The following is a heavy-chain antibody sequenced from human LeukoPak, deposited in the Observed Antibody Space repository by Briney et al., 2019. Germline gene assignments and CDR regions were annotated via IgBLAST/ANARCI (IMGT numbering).Heavy chain of an antibody. J-gene: IGHJ3*02. Sequence: KPSGTLSLTCAVYGGSFSGYYWSWIRQPPGKGLEWIGEINHSGSTNYNPSLKSRVTISVDTSKNQFSLKLSSVTAADTAVYYCARGVKRYYGSGSYHPDAFDIWGQGTMVTVSS. CDR3: ARGVKRYYGSGSYHPDAFDI. D-gene: IGHD3-10*01. V-gene: IGHV4-34*01. CDR1: GGSFSGYY. CDR2: INHSGST.